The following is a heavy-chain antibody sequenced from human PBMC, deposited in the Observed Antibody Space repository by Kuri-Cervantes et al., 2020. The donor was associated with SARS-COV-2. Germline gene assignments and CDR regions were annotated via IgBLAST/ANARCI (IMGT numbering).Heavy chain of an antibody. V-gene: IGHV3-23*01. J-gene: IGHJ4*01. Sequence: GEALKISCAASGVTFSSFAMSWVRQAPGKGLEWVSSISGSGVGTYYADSVKGRFTISRDNSKNTLYLQMNSLRAEDSALYYCAKVGLSFAYLGHGTLVTVSS. CDR3: AKVGLSFAY. CDR1: GVTFSSFA. D-gene: IGHD2/OR15-2a*01. CDR2: ISGSGVGT.